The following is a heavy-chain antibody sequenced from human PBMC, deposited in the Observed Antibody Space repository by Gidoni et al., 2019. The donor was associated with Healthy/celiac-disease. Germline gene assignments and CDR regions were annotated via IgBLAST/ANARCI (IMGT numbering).Heavy chain of an antibody. CDR2: IYSGGST. J-gene: IGHJ6*02. Sequence: VQLVVSGCCLVQPGGSLRPSCAASGFTVSSNYMSWVRQAPGKGLEWVSVIYSGGSTYYADSVKGRFTISRDNSKNTLYLQMNSLRAEDTAVYYCARAAAAAVPYYYGMDVWGQGTTVTVSS. CDR1: GFTVSSNY. D-gene: IGHD6-13*01. CDR3: ARAAAAAVPYYYGMDV. V-gene: IGHV3-66*01.